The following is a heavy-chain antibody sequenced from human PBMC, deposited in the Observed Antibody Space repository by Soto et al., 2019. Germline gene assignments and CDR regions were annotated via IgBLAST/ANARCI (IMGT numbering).Heavy chain of an antibody. CDR3: AREGIAVAGTLNPHYYQYYGMDV. Sequence: ASVKVSCKASGYTFTRYAMHWVRQAPGQRLEWMGWINAGNGNTKYSQKFQGKVTITRDTSASTAYMELSSLRSEDTAVYYCAREGIAVAGTLNPHYYQYYGMDVWGQGTTVTVSS. D-gene: IGHD6-19*01. J-gene: IGHJ6*02. V-gene: IGHV1-3*01. CDR1: GYTFTRYA. CDR2: INAGNGNT.